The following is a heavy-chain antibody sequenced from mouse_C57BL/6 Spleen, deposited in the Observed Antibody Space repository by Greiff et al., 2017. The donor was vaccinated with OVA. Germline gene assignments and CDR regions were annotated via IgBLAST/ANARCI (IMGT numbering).Heavy chain of an antibody. CDR2: IYPSDSET. V-gene: IGHV1-61*01. CDR3: ARMGPLTGNWYFDV. D-gene: IGHD4-1*01. CDR1: GYTLTSYW. Sequence: VQLQQPGAELVRPGSSVKLSCKASGYTLTSYWMDWVKQRPGQGLEWIGNIYPSDSETHYNQKFKDKATLTVDKSSSTAYMQLSSLTSEDSAVYYCARMGPLTGNWYFDVWGTGTTVTVSS. J-gene: IGHJ1*03.